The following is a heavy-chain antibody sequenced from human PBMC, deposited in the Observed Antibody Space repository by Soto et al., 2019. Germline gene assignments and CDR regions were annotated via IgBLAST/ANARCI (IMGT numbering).Heavy chain of an antibody. CDR1: GFTFDDYA. CDR3: AKWDDYGDRKEAFDI. Sequence: EVQLVESGGGLVQPGRSLRRSCAASGFTFDDYAMHLVRQAPGKGLEWVSGISWNSGSIGYADSVKGRFTISIDNAKNSLYLQMNSLRAEDTALYYCAKWDDYGDRKEAFDIWGQATMVTVSS. CDR2: ISWNSGSI. V-gene: IGHV3-9*01. J-gene: IGHJ3*02. D-gene: IGHD4-17*01.